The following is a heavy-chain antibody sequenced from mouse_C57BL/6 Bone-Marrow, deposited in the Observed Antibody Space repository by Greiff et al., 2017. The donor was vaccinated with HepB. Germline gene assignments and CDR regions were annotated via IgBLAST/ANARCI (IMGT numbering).Heavy chain of an antibody. CDR3: ARSCYY. J-gene: IGHJ2*01. CDR1: GYTFTSYG. CDR2: IYPRSGNT. Sequence: VNVVESGAELARPGASVKLSCKASGYTFTSYGISWVKQRTGQGLEWIGEIYPRSGNTYYNEKFKGKATLAADKSSSTAYMELRSLTSEDSAVYFCARSCYYWGQGTTLTVSS. V-gene: IGHV1-81*01.